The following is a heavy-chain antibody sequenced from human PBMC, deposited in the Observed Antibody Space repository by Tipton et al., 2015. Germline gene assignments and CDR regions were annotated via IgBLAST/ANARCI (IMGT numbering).Heavy chain of an antibody. CDR1: GDSISSNNHF. CDR2: IRYSGGDT. CDR3: ARESLLAYYFDY. V-gene: IGHV4-39*07. Sequence: TLSLTCTVSGDSISSNNHFWAWLRQAPGKGLEWIGSIRYSGGDTLYHPPLKSRITISEDSSKSQVSLKLSSVTAADTAVYYCARESLLAYYFDYWGQGTLVTVSS. D-gene: IGHD2/OR15-2a*01. J-gene: IGHJ4*02.